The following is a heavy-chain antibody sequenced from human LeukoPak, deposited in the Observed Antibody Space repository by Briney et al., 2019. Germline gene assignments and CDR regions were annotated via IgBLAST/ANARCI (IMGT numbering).Heavy chain of an antibody. CDR1: GASYNAYY. CDR3: AVGITILGVASSFDS. J-gene: IGHJ4*02. D-gene: IGHD3-3*01. V-gene: IGHV4-34*01. Sequence: SETLSLTCAVSGASYNAYYWSWIRQPPGKGLEWIGDIDHRGTATYNPSLKSRLTISADASKNQFSLKLNSVTDADTAVYYCAVGITILGVASSFDSWGQGNLVIVSS. CDR2: IDHRGTA.